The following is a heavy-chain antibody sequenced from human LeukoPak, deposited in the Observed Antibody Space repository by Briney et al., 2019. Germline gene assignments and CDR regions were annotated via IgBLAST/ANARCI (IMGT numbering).Heavy chain of an antibody. V-gene: IGHV3-74*01. D-gene: IGHD1-1*01. CDR2: IYSDGSTT. CDR1: GFTVSSNY. CDR3: ARGNWNPDF. J-gene: IGHJ4*02. Sequence: GGSLRLSCAASGFTVSSNYMSWVRQAPGKGLAWVSRIYSDGSTTNYADSVKGRFTISRDNARNTLYLQMNSLRAEDTAVYYCARGNWNPDFWGQGTLVTVSS.